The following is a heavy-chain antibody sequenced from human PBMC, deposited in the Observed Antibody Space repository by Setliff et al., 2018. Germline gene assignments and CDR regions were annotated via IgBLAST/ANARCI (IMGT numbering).Heavy chain of an antibody. D-gene: IGHD3-10*01. J-gene: IGHJ5*02. CDR3: ARAELLWFGGFDP. CDR1: GGTFSSYA. Sequence: GASVKVSCKASGGTFSSYAISWVRQAPGQGLEWMGGIIPIFGTANYAQKFQGRVTMTRNTSISTAYMELSSLRSEDTAVYYCARAELLWFGGFDPWGQGTL. CDR2: IIPIFGTA. V-gene: IGHV1-69*05.